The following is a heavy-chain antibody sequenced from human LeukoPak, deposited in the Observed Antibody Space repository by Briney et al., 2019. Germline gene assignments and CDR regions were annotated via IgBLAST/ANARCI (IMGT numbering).Heavy chain of an antibody. V-gene: IGHV4-61*02. J-gene: IGHJ4*02. CDR2: IFPSGSA. D-gene: IGHD3/OR15-3a*01. CDR1: NGSISRGRYY. Sequence: SETLSLTCTVSNGSISRGRYYWSWIRQPAGKGLEWIGRIFPSGSANYSPSLKSRVTISVDTSKNQFSLILNSVTAADTAVYYCARQAPLDGDFDFWGQGTLVTVSS. CDR3: ARQAPLDGDFDF.